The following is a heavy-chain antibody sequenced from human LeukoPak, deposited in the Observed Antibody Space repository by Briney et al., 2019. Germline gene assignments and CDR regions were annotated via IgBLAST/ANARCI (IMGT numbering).Heavy chain of an antibody. Sequence: GGSLRLSCAASGFTFRSYALSWVRQAPGKGLEWVAAISDSGSSKYYAPSVQGRFAISKDFSTSTLSLQMDSLRAEDTAVYYCAKGLYYYDDSGFLAEYFQHWGQGTLVTVSS. D-gene: IGHD3-22*01. CDR3: AKGLYYYDDSGFLAEYFQH. CDR2: ISDSGSSK. J-gene: IGHJ1*01. V-gene: IGHV3-23*01. CDR1: GFTFRSYA.